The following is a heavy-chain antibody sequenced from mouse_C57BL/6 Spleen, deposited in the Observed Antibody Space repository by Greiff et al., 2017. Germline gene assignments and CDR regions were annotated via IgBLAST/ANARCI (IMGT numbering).Heavy chain of an antibody. CDR2: IRNKANGYTT. CDR3: ARSNYYGSGWYFDV. V-gene: IGHV7-3*01. J-gene: IGHJ1*03. CDR1: GFTFTDYY. D-gene: IGHD1-1*01. Sequence: EVKVVESGGGLVQPGGSLSLSCAASGFTFTDYYMSWVRQPPGKALEWLGFIRNKANGYTTEYSASVKGRFTISRDNSQSILYLQMNALRAEDSATYYCARSNYYGSGWYFDVWGTGTTVTVSS.